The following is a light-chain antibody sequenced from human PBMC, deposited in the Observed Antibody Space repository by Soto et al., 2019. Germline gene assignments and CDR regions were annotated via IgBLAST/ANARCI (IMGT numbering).Light chain of an antibody. Sequence: DIQMTQIPSSLSASVGDRVTITCRASQDISSYLNWYQQKPGKAPKLLIYAASSLQSGVPSRFSGSGSGTDFTLTISSLQPEDFATYYCQQSYSTPRTFGQGTKVDIK. CDR3: QQSYSTPRT. CDR2: AAS. V-gene: IGKV1-39*01. J-gene: IGKJ1*01. CDR1: QDISSY.